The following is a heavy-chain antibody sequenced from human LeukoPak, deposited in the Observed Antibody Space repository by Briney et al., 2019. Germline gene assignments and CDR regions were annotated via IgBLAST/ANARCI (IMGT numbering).Heavy chain of an antibody. D-gene: IGHD1-7*01. CDR3: ARVGETGTVTMELDL. Sequence: PGGSLRLSCAASGFAFAAYSLHWVRQAPGKGLEWVALMSFDGNFENFADSVKGRFTISRDTARNTLYLHMGSLGVEDSAVYYCARVGETGTVTMELDLWGQGALVTVSS. CDR2: MSFDGNFE. V-gene: IGHV3-30*04. J-gene: IGHJ1*01. CDR1: GFAFAAYS.